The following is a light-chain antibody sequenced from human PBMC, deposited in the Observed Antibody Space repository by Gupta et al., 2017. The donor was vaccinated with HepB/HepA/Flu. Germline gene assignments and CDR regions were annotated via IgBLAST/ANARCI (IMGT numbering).Light chain of an antibody. Sequence: DVVLTQSPLSFAVTPGQQASISCSSSQSLVQSDGNTYFNWYHQGPGQPPRRLIYKVSIRDSGVPDRFSGSGSGTDFTLKISRVEAEDVGVYFCMQYSHWPHTFGQGTKLEIK. CDR2: KVS. CDR1: QSLVQSDGNTY. J-gene: IGKJ2*01. V-gene: IGKV2-30*02. CDR3: MQYSHWPHT.